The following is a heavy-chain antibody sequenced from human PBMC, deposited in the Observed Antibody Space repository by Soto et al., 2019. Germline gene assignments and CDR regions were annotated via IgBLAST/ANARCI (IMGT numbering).Heavy chain of an antibody. CDR2: ISNDGDYK. CDR3: ARDEAFSAPYYLDY. J-gene: IGHJ4*02. Sequence: VQLVESGGGVVQPGRSLRLSCVASEFTFSSHLMHWVRQAPGKGLEWVAFISNDGDYKNYADSVKGRFTISRDNSKDTVYLEIHSLRPEHTALYHCARDEAFSAPYYLDYWGQGTLVIVS. CDR1: EFTFSSHL. V-gene: IGHV3-30*03. D-gene: IGHD1-26*01.